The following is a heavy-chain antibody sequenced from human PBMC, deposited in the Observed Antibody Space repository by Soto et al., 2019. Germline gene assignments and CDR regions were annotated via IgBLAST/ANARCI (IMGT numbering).Heavy chain of an antibody. CDR2: INAGNGNT. V-gene: IGHV1-3*01. Sequence: VASVKVSCKASGYTFTSYSMHWVRQAPGQRLEWMGWINAGNGNTKYSQKFQGRVTITRDTSASTAYMELSSLRSEDTAVYYCARGLREGFWFDPWGQVTLVTVSS. CDR1: GYTFTSYS. J-gene: IGHJ5*02. CDR3: ARGLREGFWFDP.